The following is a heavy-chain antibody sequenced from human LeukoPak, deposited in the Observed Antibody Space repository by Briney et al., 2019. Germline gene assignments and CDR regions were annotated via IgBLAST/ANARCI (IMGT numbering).Heavy chain of an antibody. Sequence: GGSLRLSCAASGFTFDDYAMHWVRQAPGKGLEWVSGISWNSGSIGYADSVKGRFTISRDNAKNSLYLQMNSLRAEDTALYYCATTNYWGQGTLVTASS. V-gene: IGHV3-9*01. J-gene: IGHJ4*02. CDR2: ISWNSGSI. CDR3: ATTNY. CDR1: GFTFDDYA.